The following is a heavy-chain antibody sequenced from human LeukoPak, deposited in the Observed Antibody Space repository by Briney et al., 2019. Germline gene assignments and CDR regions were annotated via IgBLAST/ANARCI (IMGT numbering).Heavy chain of an antibody. CDR2: IYTSGST. CDR3: ARQKCTSTSCLTKNAFDV. J-gene: IGHJ3*01. D-gene: IGHD2-2*01. Sequence: PSGTLSLTCTVSGSISSYYWSWIRRPPGKGLEWIGYIYTSGSTNYNPSLKSRVTISVDTSKNQFSLDLSSVTAADTAVYYCARQKCTSTSCLTKNAFDVWGQGTMVTVSS. CDR1: GSISSYY. V-gene: IGHV4-4*09.